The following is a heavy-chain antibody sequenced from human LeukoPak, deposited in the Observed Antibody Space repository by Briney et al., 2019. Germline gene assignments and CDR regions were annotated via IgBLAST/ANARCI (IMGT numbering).Heavy chain of an antibody. CDR3: ASRFVGYGRLDY. J-gene: IGHJ4*02. V-gene: IGHV3-33*01. Sequence: PGGSLRLSCAASGFSFSSYGMYWVRQAPGKGLEWVAVIWYDGSNKYYADSVKGRFTISRDNSKNTLYLQMNSLRAEDTAVYYCASRFVGYGRLDYWGQGTLLTVSS. CDR2: IWYDGSNK. D-gene: IGHD5-18*01. CDR1: GFSFSSYG.